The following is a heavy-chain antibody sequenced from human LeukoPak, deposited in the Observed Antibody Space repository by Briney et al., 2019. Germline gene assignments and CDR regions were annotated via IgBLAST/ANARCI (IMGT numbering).Heavy chain of an antibody. J-gene: IGHJ4*02. V-gene: IGHV1-2*02. D-gene: IGHD6-19*01. CDR2: INPNSGDT. CDR3: ARAVAGFDH. Sequence: ASVKVSCKGSGYTFTDYYMHWVRQAPGQGLGWMGWINPNSGDTNYAQKFQGRVTMTRDTSISTAYMELSRLRSDDTAVYYCARAVAGFDHWGQGTLVTVSS. CDR1: GYTFTDYY.